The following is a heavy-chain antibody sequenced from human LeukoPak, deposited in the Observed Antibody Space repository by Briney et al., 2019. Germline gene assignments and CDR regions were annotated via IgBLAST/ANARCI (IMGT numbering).Heavy chain of an antibody. CDR2: IYYSGST. CDR3: ARGDDSFYYYYYGMDV. D-gene: IGHD3-22*01. Sequence: PSETLSLTCTVSGGSVSSGSYYWSWIRQPPGKGLEWIGYIYYSGSTNYNPSLKSRVTISVDTSKNQFSLKLSSVTAADTAVYYCARGDDSFYYYYYGMDVWGQGTTVTVSS. J-gene: IGHJ6*02. V-gene: IGHV4-61*01. CDR1: GGSVSSGSYY.